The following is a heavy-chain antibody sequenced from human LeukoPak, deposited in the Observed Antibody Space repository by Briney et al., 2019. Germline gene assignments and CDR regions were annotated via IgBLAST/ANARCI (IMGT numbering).Heavy chain of an antibody. CDR2: INPNSGGT. J-gene: IGHJ6*02. D-gene: IGHD4-17*01. Sequence: ASVKVSCKASGYTFTSYGISWVRQAPGQGLEWMGWINPNSGGTNYAQKFQGWVTMTRDTSISTAYMELSRLRSDDTAVYYCARGDYGDYAQQVTYGMDVWGQGTTVTVSS. V-gene: IGHV1-2*04. CDR3: ARGDYGDYAQQVTYGMDV. CDR1: GYTFTSYG.